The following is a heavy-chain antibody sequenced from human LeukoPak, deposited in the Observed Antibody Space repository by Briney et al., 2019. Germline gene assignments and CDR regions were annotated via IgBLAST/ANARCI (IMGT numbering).Heavy chain of an antibody. CDR3: ARVVRGWSTFDY. V-gene: IGHV1-69*05. D-gene: IGHD6-19*01. CDR1: GGTFSSYA. Sequence: ASVKVSCKASGGTFSSYAISWVRQAPGQGLEWMGGIIPILGTANYAQKFQGRVTITTDESTSTAYMELSSLRSEDTAVYYCARVVRGWSTFDYWGQGTLVTVSS. J-gene: IGHJ4*02. CDR2: IIPILGTA.